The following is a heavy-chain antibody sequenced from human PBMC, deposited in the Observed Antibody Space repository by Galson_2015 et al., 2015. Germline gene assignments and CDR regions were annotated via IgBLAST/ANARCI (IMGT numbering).Heavy chain of an antibody. Sequence: SVKVSCKASGYTFTSYYMHWVRQAPGQGPEWMGIINPSGGSTSYAQKFQGRVTMTRDTSTSTVYMELSSLRSEDTAVYYCARVMNYCSSTSCYSDAFDIWGQGTMVTVSS. J-gene: IGHJ3*02. CDR1: GYTFTSYY. V-gene: IGHV1-46*01. D-gene: IGHD2-2*01. CDR3: ARVMNYCSSTSCYSDAFDI. CDR2: INPSGGST.